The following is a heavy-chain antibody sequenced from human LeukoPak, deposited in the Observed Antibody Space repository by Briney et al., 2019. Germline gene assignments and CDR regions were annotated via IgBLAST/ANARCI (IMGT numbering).Heavy chain of an antibody. CDR1: GFTFSSYS. CDR2: ISSSTSYI. V-gene: IGHV3-21*01. J-gene: IGHJ4*02. Sequence: GGSLRLSCAASGFTFSSYSMNWIRQAPGKGLEWVSSISSSTSYIYYADSVKGQFTISKDNAKNSLYLRMNSLRAEDTAVYYCARAGGSTVSHSDYWGQGTLVTVSS. CDR3: ARAGGSTVSHSDY. D-gene: IGHD4-17*01.